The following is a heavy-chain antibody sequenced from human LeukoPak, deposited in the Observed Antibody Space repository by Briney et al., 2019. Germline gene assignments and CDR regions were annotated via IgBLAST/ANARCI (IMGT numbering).Heavy chain of an antibody. D-gene: IGHD6-19*01. J-gene: IGHJ5*02. Sequence: GGSLRLSCAASGFTFSSYWMSWVRQAPGKGLEWVANIKQDGSEKYYVDSVKGRFTISRDNAKNSLYLQMNSLRAEDTAVYYCARDSYSSGWYVWFDPWGQGTLVTVSS. V-gene: IGHV3-7*01. CDR1: GFTFSSYW. CDR2: IKQDGSEK. CDR3: ARDSYSSGWYVWFDP.